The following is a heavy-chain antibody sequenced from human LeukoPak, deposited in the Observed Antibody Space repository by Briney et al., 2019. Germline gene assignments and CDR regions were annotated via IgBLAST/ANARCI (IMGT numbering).Heavy chain of an antibody. J-gene: IGHJ5*02. V-gene: IGHV1-69*04. CDR2: IIPILGIA. D-gene: IGHD5-18*01. CDR1: GGTFSSYA. CDR3: VRGGAPTQPWTNDA. Sequence: SVKVSCKASGGTFSSYAISWVRQAPGQGLEWMGRIIPILGIANYAQKFQGRVTITADKSTSTAYMELSSLRAEDTAVYYCVRGGAPTQPWTNDAWGQGILVTVSS.